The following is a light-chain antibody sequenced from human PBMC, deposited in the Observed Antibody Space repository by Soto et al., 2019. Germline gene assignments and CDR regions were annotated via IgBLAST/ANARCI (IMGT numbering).Light chain of an antibody. Sequence: EIVLTQSPATLSLSPGERATLSCRASQSVSSYLAWYQQKPGQDPRLLIYDASNRATGIPARFSGSGSGTDFTLTISSLEPEDFAVYYCQQRSNGPLTFGGGTKVEIK. CDR1: QSVSSY. J-gene: IGKJ4*01. CDR2: DAS. CDR3: QQRSNGPLT. V-gene: IGKV3-11*01.